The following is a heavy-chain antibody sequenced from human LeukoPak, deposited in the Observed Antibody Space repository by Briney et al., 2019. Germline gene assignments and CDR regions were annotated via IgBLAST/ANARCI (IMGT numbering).Heavy chain of an antibody. CDR1: GGSISSGDYY. V-gene: IGHV4-30-4*01. D-gene: IGHD3-22*01. J-gene: IGHJ6*02. CDR3: AREEYYYDSSGYFYYYGMDA. CDR2: IYYSGST. Sequence: SETLSLTCTVFGGSISSGDYYWSWIRQPPGKGLEWIGYIYYSGSTYYNPSLKSRVTISVDTSKNQFSLKLSSVTAADTAVYYCAREEYYYDSSGYFYYYGMDAWGQGTTVTVSS.